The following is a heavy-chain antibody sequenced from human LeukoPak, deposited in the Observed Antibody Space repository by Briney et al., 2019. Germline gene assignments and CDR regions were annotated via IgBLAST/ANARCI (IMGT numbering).Heavy chain of an antibody. CDR3: AKVLSNYYDSSGYYFAFDI. CDR2: IRYDGSNK. Sequence: GGSLRLSCAASGFTFSSYGMHWVRQAPGKGLEWVAFIRYDGSNKYYADSVKGRFTISRDNSKNTLYLQMNSLRAGDTAVYYCAKVLSNYYDSSGYYFAFDIWGQGTMVTVSS. V-gene: IGHV3-30*02. J-gene: IGHJ3*02. CDR1: GFTFSSYG. D-gene: IGHD3-22*01.